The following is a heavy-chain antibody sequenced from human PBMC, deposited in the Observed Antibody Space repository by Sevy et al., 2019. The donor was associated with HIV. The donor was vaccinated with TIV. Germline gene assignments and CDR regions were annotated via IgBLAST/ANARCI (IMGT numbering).Heavy chain of an antibody. J-gene: IGHJ4*02. CDR3: VKYWGVYHYYPSGH. Sequence: GGSLRLSCAASGLTFSTYAMHWVRQAPGKGLEWVAVMSYDGDVKYYAESVKGRFTIFRDNSKNTLYLQMNSLRREDTAVYYCVKYWGVYHYYPSGHWGQGTLVTVSS. CDR1: GLTFSTYA. V-gene: IGHV3-30*18. D-gene: IGHD3-16*02. CDR2: MSYDGDVK.